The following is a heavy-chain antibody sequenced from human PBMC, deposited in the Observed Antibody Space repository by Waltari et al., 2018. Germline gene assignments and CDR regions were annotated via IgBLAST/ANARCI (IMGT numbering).Heavy chain of an antibody. CDR3: ARWRGQQSEFDS. V-gene: IGHV3-7*03. J-gene: IGHJ4*02. D-gene: IGHD3-3*01. Sequence: EVQLVESGGGLVQPGGSLRLSCAASGFSFTTYSMAWVRQAPGKGLGWVANIRQDYGVEYVDSVKGRFTISRDSAKNSMYLQMNSLRAEDTAMYYCARWRGQQSEFDSWGPGTLVTVSS. CDR2: IRQDYGV. CDR1: GFSFTTYS.